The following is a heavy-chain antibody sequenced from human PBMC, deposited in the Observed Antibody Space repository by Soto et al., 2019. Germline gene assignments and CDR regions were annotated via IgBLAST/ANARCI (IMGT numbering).Heavy chain of an antibody. V-gene: IGHV3-30-3*01. Sequence: GGSLRLSCAASGFTFSSYAMHWVRQAPGKGLEWVAVISYDGSNKYYADSVKGRFTISRDNSKNTLYLQMNSLRAEDTAVYYCARDRQYSSSWLDYWGQGTLVTVSS. D-gene: IGHD6-13*01. CDR3: ARDRQYSSSWLDY. CDR2: ISYDGSNK. CDR1: GFTFSSYA. J-gene: IGHJ4*02.